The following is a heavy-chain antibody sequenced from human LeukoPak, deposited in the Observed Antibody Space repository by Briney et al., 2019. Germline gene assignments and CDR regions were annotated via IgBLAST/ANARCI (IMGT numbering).Heavy chain of an antibody. CDR3: LCAAHDAFDI. D-gene: IGHD2-2*01. V-gene: IGHV3-73*01. J-gene: IGHJ3*02. Sequence: PGGSLRLSCAASGFTFSGSVMHWVRQASGKGLEWVGRIRSKANSYATAYAASVKGRFTISRDDSKNTAYLQMNSLKTEDTAVYYCLCAAHDAFDIWGQGTMVTVSS. CDR2: IRSKANSYAT. CDR1: GFTFSGSV.